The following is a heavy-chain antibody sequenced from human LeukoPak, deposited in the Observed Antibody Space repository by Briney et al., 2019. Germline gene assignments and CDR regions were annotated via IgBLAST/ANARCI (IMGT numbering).Heavy chain of an antibody. CDR1: GFTFSSYS. D-gene: IGHD3-22*01. CDR2: ISSSSSYI. CDR3: ASESDSSGYSETDY. J-gene: IGHJ4*02. Sequence: GGSLRLSCAASGFTFSSYSMNWVRQAPGKGLEWVSSISSSSSYIYYADSVKGRSTISRDNAKNSLYLQMNSLRAEDTSVYYCASESDSSGYSETDYWGQGTLVTVSS. V-gene: IGHV3-21*01.